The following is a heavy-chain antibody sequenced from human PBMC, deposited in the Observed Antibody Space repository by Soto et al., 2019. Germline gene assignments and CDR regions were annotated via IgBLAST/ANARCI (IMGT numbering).Heavy chain of an antibody. CDR1: GDTFNTYT. D-gene: IGHD6-13*01. V-gene: IGHV1-69*02. J-gene: IGHJ3*02. CDR2: IITVLSVT. Sequence: VHLVQSGTEVKKPGSSVKVSCRASGDTFNTYTIIWVRQAPGQGLEGMGRIITVLSVTDSALGLQGRVASTTDKYTCPSYLELTSLTSDDTAIYFCSFGSWSAETFHIWCKGKMVNVSS. CDR3: SFGSWSAETFHI.